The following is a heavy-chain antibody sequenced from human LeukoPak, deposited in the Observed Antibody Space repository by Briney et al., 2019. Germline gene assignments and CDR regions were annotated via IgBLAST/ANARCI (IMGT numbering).Heavy chain of an antibody. J-gene: IGHJ5*02. Sequence: GGSLRLSCAASGFTFSSYSMNWVRQAPGKGLEWVSSISSSSSYIYYADSVKGRFTISRDNAKNSLYLQMNSLRAEDTAVYCCAREVVRGEGDWFDPWGQGTLVTVSS. CDR2: ISSSSSYI. V-gene: IGHV3-21*01. CDR1: GFTFSSYS. D-gene: IGHD3-10*01. CDR3: AREVVRGEGDWFDP.